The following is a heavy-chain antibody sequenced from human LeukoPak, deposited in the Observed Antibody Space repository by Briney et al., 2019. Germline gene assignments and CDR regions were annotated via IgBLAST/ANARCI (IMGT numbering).Heavy chain of an antibody. CDR1: GGSISSGGYY. V-gene: IGHV4-31*03. J-gene: IGHJ4*02. Sequence: PSETLFLTCTVSGGSISSGGYYWSWIRQHPGKGLEWIGYIYYSGSTYYNPSLKSRVTISLDTSKKQFSLKLNSVTAADTAVYYCARGDDYYDSSGYDFDYWGQGILVTVSS. D-gene: IGHD3-22*01. CDR2: IYYSGST. CDR3: ARGDDYYDSSGYDFDY.